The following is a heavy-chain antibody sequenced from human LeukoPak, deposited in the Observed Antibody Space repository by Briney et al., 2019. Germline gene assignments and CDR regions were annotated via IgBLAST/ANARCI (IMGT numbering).Heavy chain of an antibody. CDR2: IYHSGST. CDR3: ARHWCGSTSCYRRGMGKGYYMDV. V-gene: IGHV4-4*02. Sequence: SGTLSLTCAVSGGSISSSNWWSWVRQPPGKGLEWIGEIYHSGSTNYNPSLKSRVTISVDKSKNQFSLKLSSVTAADTAVYYCARHWCGSTSCYRRGMGKGYYMDVWGKGTTVTISS. CDR1: GGSISSSNW. D-gene: IGHD2-2*01. J-gene: IGHJ6*03.